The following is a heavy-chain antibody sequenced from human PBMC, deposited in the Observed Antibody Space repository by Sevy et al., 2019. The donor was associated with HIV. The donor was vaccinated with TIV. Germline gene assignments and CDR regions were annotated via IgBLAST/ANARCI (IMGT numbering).Heavy chain of an antibody. J-gene: IGHJ3*02. Sequence: GGSLRHSCAASGFTVSDNYMSWVRQAPGKGLEWVSLIYSGGSTYYADSVKGRFTISRDNSKNTLYLKMDSLRAEDTAVYYCAGRVTSDSFDIWGQGTMVTVSS. CDR3: AGRVTSDSFDI. V-gene: IGHV3-66*02. D-gene: IGHD5-18*01. CDR1: GFTVSDNY. CDR2: IYSGGST.